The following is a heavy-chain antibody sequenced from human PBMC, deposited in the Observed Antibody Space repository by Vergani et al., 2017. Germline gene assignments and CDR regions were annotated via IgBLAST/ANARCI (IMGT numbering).Heavy chain of an antibody. V-gene: IGHV3-23*01. J-gene: IGHJ6*03. CDR1: GFTFNHYA. Sequence: EVQLLESGGDLVQPGGSLRLSCAASGFTFNHYAMNWVRQAPGKGLEWVSGISGSGGSTYYAGSVKGRFTISRDSSKNTLFLQMNSLRAEDTAVYYCARDFGDHYYYFYKDVWGKGTTVTVSS. CDR2: ISGSGGST. D-gene: IGHD4-17*01. CDR3: ARDFGDHYYYFYKDV.